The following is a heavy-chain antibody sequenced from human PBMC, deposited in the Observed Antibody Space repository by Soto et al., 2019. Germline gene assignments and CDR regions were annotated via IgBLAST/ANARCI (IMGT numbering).Heavy chain of an antibody. V-gene: IGHV2-5*02. Sequence: QITLKESGPTLVEPTQTLTLTCSFSGFSLTNSGVGVGWFRQSPGKVLECLGIIYWDIDRRYNPSLKTTLPITKDTTKHQVVLTMPYTEPVDTGTYYCAHRGTYADSEAVGCCDSWGQGTPVTV. CDR1: GFSLTNSGVG. J-gene: IGHJ5*01. CDR2: IYWDIDR. D-gene: IGHD2-15*01. CDR3: AHRGTYADSEAVGCCDS.